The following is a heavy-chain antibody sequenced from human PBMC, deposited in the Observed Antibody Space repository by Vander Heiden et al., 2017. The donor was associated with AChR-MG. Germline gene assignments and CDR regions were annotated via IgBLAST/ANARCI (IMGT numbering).Heavy chain of an antibody. CDR2: IIPIFGTA. V-gene: IGHV1-69*06. CDR3: ARKGLAGYYDSSYYYYGMDV. J-gene: IGHJ6*02. D-gene: IGHD3-22*01. Sequence: QVQLVQSGAEVKKPGSSVKVSCQASGGTFSSYAISWVRQAPGQGLEWMGGIIPIFGTANYAQKFQGRVTITADKSTSTAYMELSSLRSEDTAVYYCARKGLAGYYDSSYYYYGMDVWGQGTTVTVSS. CDR1: GGTFSSYA.